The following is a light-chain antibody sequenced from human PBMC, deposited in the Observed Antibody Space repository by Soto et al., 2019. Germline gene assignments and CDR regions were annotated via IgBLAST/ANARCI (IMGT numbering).Light chain of an antibody. J-gene: IGLJ2*01. Sequence: SYELTQPPSVSVAPGQTARITCGGNNIGSKSVHWYQQRPGQAPVLVVYDDSDRPSGIPERFSGSNSGNTAILTISRVEAGDEADLYCQVWDSDNEHHVFFSGGTKVTVL. CDR3: QVWDSDNEHHVF. CDR1: NIGSKS. CDR2: DDS. V-gene: IGLV3-21*02.